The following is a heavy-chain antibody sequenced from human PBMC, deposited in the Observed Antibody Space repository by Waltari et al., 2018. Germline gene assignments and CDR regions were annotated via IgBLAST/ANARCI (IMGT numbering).Heavy chain of an antibody. CDR2: VLGSGRT. D-gene: IGHD2-15*01. CDR1: GDSMYYW. Sequence: QLPLQESGPGLVQPSGTLSLICAVSGDSMYYWWRWVRQPPGKGLEWIGQVLGSGRTNYNPSFASRVTISLDTSTHQFALKMTSATAADTALYYCARDRGRGLYLDTWGQGILVTVSP. V-gene: IGHV4-4*02. CDR3: ARDRGRGLYLDT. J-gene: IGHJ4*02.